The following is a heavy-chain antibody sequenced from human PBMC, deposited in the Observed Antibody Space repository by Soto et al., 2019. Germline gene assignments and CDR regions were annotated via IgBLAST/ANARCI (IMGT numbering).Heavy chain of an antibody. CDR3: ERDVGGSTLFPDALSGYFHC. D-gene: IGHD3-3*01. J-gene: IGHJ4*02. CDR1: GFSFGTYW. Sequence: PGWSLRLSCAGSGFSFGTYWMSWVRQAPGKGLEWLASIKQDGSERYYLDSVKGRFTISRDNAKDSLSLQMNSLRGEDTAFYYCERDVGGSTLFPDALSGYFHCCGQVTLVSVSA. CDR2: IKQDGSER. V-gene: IGHV3-7*03.